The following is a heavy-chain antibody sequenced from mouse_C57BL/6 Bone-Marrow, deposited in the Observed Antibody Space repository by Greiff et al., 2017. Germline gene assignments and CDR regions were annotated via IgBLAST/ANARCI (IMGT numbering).Heavy chain of an antibody. CDR1: GFPITSGYY. CDR3: AGGREVTTGDDAMAY. J-gene: IGHJ4*01. Sequence: QLQESGPGLVKPSPSLFITCSITGFPITSGYYWIWIRQSPGKPLEWMGYITHSGETFYNPSLQSPISITRETSKIQFFLHLNSVTTEDAAMFYCAGGREVTTGDDAMAYWGRGTSVTVSS. V-gene: IGHV12-3*01. D-gene: IGHD2-1*01. CDR2: ITHSGET.